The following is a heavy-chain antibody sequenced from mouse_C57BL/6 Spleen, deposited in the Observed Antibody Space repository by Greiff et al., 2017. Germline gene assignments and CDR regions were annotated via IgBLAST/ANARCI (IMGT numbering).Heavy chain of an antibody. V-gene: IGHV5-4*01. J-gene: IGHJ4*01. CDR3: ARYYGSFYYAMDY. D-gene: IGHD1-1*01. Sequence: EVQLVESGGGLVKPGGSLTLSCAASGFTFSSYAMPWVRQTPEQRLEWVATISHGGSYTYYPDNVKGRFTISRDNAKNNLYLQMSHLTSEDTAMYYCARYYGSFYYAMDYWGQGTSVTVSS. CDR1: GFTFSSYA. CDR2: ISHGGSYT.